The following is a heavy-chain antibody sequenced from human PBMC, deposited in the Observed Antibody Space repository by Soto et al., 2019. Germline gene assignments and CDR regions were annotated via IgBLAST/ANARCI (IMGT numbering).Heavy chain of an antibody. CDR2: ISYDGSNK. D-gene: IGHD6-19*01. CDR1: GFTFSSYA. J-gene: IGHJ4*02. CDR3: ARLLAVAGTHDRDY. V-gene: IGHV3-30-3*01. Sequence: GGSLRLSCAASGFTFSSYAMHWVRQAPGKGLEWVAVISYDGSNKYYADSVKGRFTISRDNSKNTLYLQMNSLRAEDTAVYYCARLLAVAGTHDRDYWGQGTLVTVSS.